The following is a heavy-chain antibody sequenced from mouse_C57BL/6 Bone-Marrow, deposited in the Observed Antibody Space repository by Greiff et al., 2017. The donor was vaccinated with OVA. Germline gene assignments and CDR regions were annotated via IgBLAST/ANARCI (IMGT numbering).Heavy chain of an antibody. CDR2: ISDGGSYT. Sequence: DVKLVESGGGLVKPGGSLKLSCAASGFTFSSYAMSWVRQTPEKRLEWVATISDGGSYTYYPDNVKGRFTISRDNAKNNLYLQMSHLKSEDTAMYYCARENSNYKRVDYWGQGTTLTVSS. V-gene: IGHV5-4*01. CDR3: ARENSNYKRVDY. J-gene: IGHJ2*01. CDR1: GFTFSSYA. D-gene: IGHD2-5*01.